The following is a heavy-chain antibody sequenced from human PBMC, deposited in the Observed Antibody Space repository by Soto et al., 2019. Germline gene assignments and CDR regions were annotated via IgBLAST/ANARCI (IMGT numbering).Heavy chain of an antibody. Sequence: EVQLVESGGGLVQPGGSLRLSCAASGFTFSSYSMNWVRQAPGKGLEWVSYISSSSSTIYYADSVKGRFTISGDNAKNSLYLQMNSLRDEDTAVYYCARGKAMVTYHGMDVWGQGTTVTVSS. D-gene: IGHD5-18*01. CDR2: ISSSSSTI. V-gene: IGHV3-48*02. CDR3: ARGKAMVTYHGMDV. J-gene: IGHJ6*02. CDR1: GFTFSSYS.